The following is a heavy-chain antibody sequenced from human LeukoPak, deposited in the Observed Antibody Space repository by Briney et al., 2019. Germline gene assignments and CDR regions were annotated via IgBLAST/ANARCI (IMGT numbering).Heavy chain of an antibody. D-gene: IGHD3-22*01. CDR1: GYTFNKYG. CDR3: ARDGTYYYDSSGYYTFDY. V-gene: IGHV1-18*01. CDR2: ISAYNGDT. Sequence: ASLKVSCKASGYTFNKYGISWVRQAPGQGLEWMGWISAYNGDTNYAQKFQGRVTMTTDTSTSTAYMEVRSLRSDDTAVYYCARDGTYYYDSSGYYTFDYWGQGTLVTVSS. J-gene: IGHJ4*02.